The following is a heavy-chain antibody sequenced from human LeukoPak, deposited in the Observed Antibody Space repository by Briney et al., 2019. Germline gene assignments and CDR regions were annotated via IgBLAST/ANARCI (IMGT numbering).Heavy chain of an antibody. J-gene: IGHJ4*02. CDR2: ISSSSSYI. D-gene: IGHD1-26*01. V-gene: IGHV3-21*01. CDR1: GFTFSSYS. CDR3: ARVYPPAEIVGAIGY. Sequence: PGGSLRLSCAASGFTFSSYSMNWVRQAPGKGLEWVSSISSSSSYIYYADSVKGRFTISRDNAKNSLYLQMNSLRAEDTAVYYCARVYPPAEIVGAIGYWGQGTLVTVSS.